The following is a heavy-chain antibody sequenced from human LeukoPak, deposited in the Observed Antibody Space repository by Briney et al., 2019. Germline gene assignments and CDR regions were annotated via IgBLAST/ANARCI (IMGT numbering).Heavy chain of an antibody. J-gene: IGHJ4*02. V-gene: IGHV4-59*04. CDR2: IYSTGSA. CDR1: GSSINNNF. CDR3: SSGPYFDY. Sequence: SETLSLTCTVSGSSINNNFWTWIRQPPGKGLEWIGHIYSTGSANYNPSLKSRVLISGDTSKNQISLKLSSVTAADTAVYFCSSGPYFDYWGQGTLVTVSS. D-gene: IGHD6-25*01.